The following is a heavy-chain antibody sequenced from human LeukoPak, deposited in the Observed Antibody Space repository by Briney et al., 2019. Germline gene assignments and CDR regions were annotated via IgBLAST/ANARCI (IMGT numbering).Heavy chain of an antibody. V-gene: IGHV6-1*01. CDR2: TYYRFTWYN. CDR3: ARDYDYVWGGYRD. J-gene: IGHJ4*02. D-gene: IGHD3-16*02. CDR1: GGSVPRNIAV. Sequence: SQALSLTHALCGGSVPRNIAVRNWIRQSPLRGLEWLGRTYYRFTWYNEYAVSVKSRISSNPDTSKNQFSLQLNSVTPEDTAVYYCARDYDYVWGGYRDWGQGTLVTVSS.